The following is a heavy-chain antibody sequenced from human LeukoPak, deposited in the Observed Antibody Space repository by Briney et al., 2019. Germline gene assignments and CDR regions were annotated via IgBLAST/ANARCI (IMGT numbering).Heavy chain of an antibody. CDR3: AREYSTSSTAFDI. CDR2: INHSGST. D-gene: IGHD6-6*01. CDR1: GGSFSGYY. J-gene: IGHJ3*02. V-gene: IGHV4-34*01. Sequence: PSETLSLTCAVYGGSFSGYYWSWIRQPPGKGLEWIGEINHSGSTNYNPSLKSRVTISVDTSKNQLSLRLSSVTAADTAVYYCAREYSTSSTAFDIWGQGTMVTVSS.